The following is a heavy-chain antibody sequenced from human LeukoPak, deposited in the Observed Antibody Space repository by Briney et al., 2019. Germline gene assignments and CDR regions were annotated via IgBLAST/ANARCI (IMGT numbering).Heavy chain of an antibody. D-gene: IGHD3-10*01. CDR2: IYVSGTT. CDR1: GFTVRDSY. V-gene: IGHV3-53*01. CDR3: GRHAYGGSPPLS. J-gene: IGHJ4*02. Sequence: GGPLRLSCAASGFTVRDSYMSWVRQAPGKRLEWLAFIYVSGTTFYAASMKGRFTISRDNSKYTVYLQMNNLRAEDTALYYCGRHAYGGSPPLSWGQGALVTVSS.